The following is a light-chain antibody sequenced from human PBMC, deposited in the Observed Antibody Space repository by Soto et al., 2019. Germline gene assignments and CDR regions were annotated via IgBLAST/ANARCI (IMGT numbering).Light chain of an antibody. CDR3: AAWDDSLNGVV. J-gene: IGLJ2*01. CDR1: SSNIGSNT. V-gene: IGLV1-44*01. Sequence: QSVLTQPPSASGTPGQRVTISCSGSSSNIGSNTVNWYQQLPGTAPKLLIYSNNQRPSGFPDRFSGSKSGTSASLAISGLQSEDEAHYYCAAWDDSLNGVVFGGGTQLTVL. CDR2: SNN.